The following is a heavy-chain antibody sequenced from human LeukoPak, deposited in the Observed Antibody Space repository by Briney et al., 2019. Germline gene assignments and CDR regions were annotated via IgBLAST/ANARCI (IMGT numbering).Heavy chain of an antibody. CDR2: ISSTSSYT. V-gene: IGHV3-11*03. CDR3: ARSYGWLPGGM. CDR1: GFTFSDYC. Sequence: GGSLRLSCAASGFTFSDYCMSWIRQAPGKGLEWVSYISSTSSYTNYADSVKGRFTISRDNAKNSLHLQMNSLRAEDTAVYYCARSYGWLPGGMWGQGTLATVSS. D-gene: IGHD5-12*01. J-gene: IGHJ4*02.